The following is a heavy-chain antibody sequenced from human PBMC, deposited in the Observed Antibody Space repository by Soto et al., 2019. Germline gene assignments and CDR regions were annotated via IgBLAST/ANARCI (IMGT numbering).Heavy chain of an antibody. CDR3: AKDGIAARELDY. Sequence: EVQLVESGGGLVQPGRSLRLSCAASGFTFDDYAMHWVRQAPGKGLEWVSGISWNSGSIGYADSVKGRFTISRDNAKNSLYLQMNSLRAEDTALYYCAKDGIAARELDYWGQGTLVTVSS. J-gene: IGHJ4*02. D-gene: IGHD6-6*01. V-gene: IGHV3-9*01. CDR2: ISWNSGSI. CDR1: GFTFDDYA.